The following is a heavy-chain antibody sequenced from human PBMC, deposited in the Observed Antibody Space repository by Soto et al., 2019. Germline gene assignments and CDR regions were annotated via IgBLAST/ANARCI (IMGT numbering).Heavy chain of an antibody. V-gene: IGHV4-59*01. J-gene: IGHJ5*02. D-gene: IGHD2-15*01. CDR1: GGSISSYY. CDR3: ARSEVVVAAKIDGIRIWFDP. CDR2: IYYSGST. Sequence: PSETLSLTCTVSGGSISSYYWSWIRQPPGKGLEWIGYIYYSGSTNYNPSLKSRVTISVDTSKNQFSLKLSSVTAADTAVYYCARSEVVVAAKIDGIRIWFDPWGQGTLVTVSS.